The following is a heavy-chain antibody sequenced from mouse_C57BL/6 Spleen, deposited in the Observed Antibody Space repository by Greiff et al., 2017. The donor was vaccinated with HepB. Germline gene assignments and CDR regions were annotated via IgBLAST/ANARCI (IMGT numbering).Heavy chain of an antibody. Sequence: QVQLQQSGAELVRPGSSVKLSCKASGYTFTSYWMHWVKQRPIQGLEWIGNIDPSDSETHYNQKFKDKATLTVDKSSSTAYMQLSSLTSEDSAVYYCARTTDSSGRYAMDYWGQGTSVTVSS. CDR3: ARTTDSSGRYAMDY. J-gene: IGHJ4*01. CDR1: GYTFTSYW. D-gene: IGHD3-2*02. CDR2: IDPSDSET. V-gene: IGHV1-52*01.